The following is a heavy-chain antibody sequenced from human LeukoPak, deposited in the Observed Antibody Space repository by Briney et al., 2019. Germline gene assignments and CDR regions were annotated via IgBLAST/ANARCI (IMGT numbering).Heavy chain of an antibody. CDR1: GGTFSRFT. D-gene: IGHD2-21*02. V-gene: IGHV1-69*13. CDR3: ARYCGGDCYSPPFDY. J-gene: IGHJ4*02. Sequence: SVKVSCKASGGTFSRFTISWVRQAPGQGFEWVGGITPIFGTANFAQKFQGRVSITADESTSTAFMELSSLRSEDTAVYYCARYCGGDCYSPPFDYWGQGTLVTVSS. CDR2: ITPIFGTA.